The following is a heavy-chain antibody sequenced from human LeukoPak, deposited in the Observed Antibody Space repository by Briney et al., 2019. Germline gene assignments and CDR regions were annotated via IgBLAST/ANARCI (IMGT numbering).Heavy chain of an antibody. Sequence: PSETLSLTCTVSGGSISSYYWSWIRQPPGKGLEWIGYIYYSGSTNYNPSLKSRVTISVDTSKNQFSLKLSSVTAADTAVYYCARALGFDWFRFDYWGQGTLVTVSS. CDR2: IYYSGST. V-gene: IGHV4-59*01. CDR3: ARALGFDWFRFDY. D-gene: IGHD3-9*01. J-gene: IGHJ4*02. CDR1: GGSISSYY.